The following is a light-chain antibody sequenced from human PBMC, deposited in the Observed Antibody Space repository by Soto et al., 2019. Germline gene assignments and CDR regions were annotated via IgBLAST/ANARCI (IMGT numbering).Light chain of an antibody. J-gene: IGKJ1*01. CDR2: AAS. CDR1: QSVDYY. Sequence: DIQMTQSPSSLSASVGDRITITCRASQSVDYYLNWYQQNTGKAPELLVNAASSLQGGVPSRFSGSGSGTDFTLTISSLQPEDSATYYCQQSYSIFRTFGQGTKVEV. CDR3: QQSYSIFRT. V-gene: IGKV1-39*01.